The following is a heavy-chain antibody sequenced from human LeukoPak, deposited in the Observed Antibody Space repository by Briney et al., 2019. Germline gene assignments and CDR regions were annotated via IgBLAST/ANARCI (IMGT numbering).Heavy chain of an antibody. V-gene: IGHV3-73*01. CDR3: TRDSGTYNWFDP. Sequence: RRTPRPSRAPSGFTSSDAAIHWVRQSSGKGLEWIGHMDKETNLYATALAASVKGRFTVSRDDSKNTAYLHMNSLKTEDTALYYCTRDSGTYNWFDPWGQGTLVTVSS. CDR1: GFTSSDAA. CDR2: MDKETNLYAT. D-gene: IGHD1-26*01. J-gene: IGHJ5*02.